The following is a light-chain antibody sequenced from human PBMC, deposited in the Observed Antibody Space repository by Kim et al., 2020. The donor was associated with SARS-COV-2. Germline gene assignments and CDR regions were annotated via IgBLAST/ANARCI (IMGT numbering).Light chain of an antibody. CDR2: DAS. Sequence: EIVLTQSPDTLSLSPGERATLSCRASQSVSSYLAWYQQKPGQAPRLLIYDASNRATGIPARFSGSGSGTDFTLTISSLEPEDFAVYYCQQRSSWLTFGGGTKVDIK. V-gene: IGKV3-11*01. J-gene: IGKJ4*01. CDR3: QQRSSWLT. CDR1: QSVSSY.